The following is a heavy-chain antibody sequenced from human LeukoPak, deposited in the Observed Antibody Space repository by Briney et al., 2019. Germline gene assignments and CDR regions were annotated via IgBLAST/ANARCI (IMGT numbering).Heavy chain of an antibody. J-gene: IGHJ4*02. CDR3: AKALGGYYDSSGALTFDY. V-gene: IGHV3-23*01. CDR2: ISGSGGST. CDR1: GFTFSSYA. D-gene: IGHD3-22*01. Sequence: GGSLRLSCAASGFTFSSYAMSWVRQAPGKGLEWVSAISGSGGSTYYADSVKGRFTISRDNSKNTLYLQMNSLRAEDTAVYYCAKALGGYYDSSGALTFDYWGQGTLVTVSS.